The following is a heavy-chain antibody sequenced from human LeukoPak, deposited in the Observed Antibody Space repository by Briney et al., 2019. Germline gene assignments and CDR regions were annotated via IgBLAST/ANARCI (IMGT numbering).Heavy chain of an antibody. CDR2: ISSSSSYI. J-gene: IGHJ6*03. D-gene: IGHD6-6*01. V-gene: IGHV3-21*01. Sequence: GGSLRLSCAASGFTFSSYSMNWVRQAPGKGLEWVSSISSSSSYIYYADSVKGRFTISRDNAKNSLYLQMNSLRAEDTAVYYCARDGGGRYSSSSGSYYYYYYMDVWGKGTTVTVSS. CDR1: GFTFSSYS. CDR3: ARDGGGRYSSSSGSYYYYYYMDV.